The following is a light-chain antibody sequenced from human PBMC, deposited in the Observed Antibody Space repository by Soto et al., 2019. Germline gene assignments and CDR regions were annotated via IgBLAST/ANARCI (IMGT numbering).Light chain of an antibody. J-gene: IGLJ2*01. V-gene: IGLV2-14*01. CDR1: SSDVGGYNY. CDR3: CSYAGSSTVV. Sequence: QSALTQPASVSGSPGQSITISCTGTSSDVGGYNYVSWYQQHPGKAPKVMIYEVSNRPSGISNRFSGSKSGNTASLTISGLQAEDEADYYCCSYAGSSTVVFGGGTKLTVL. CDR2: EVS.